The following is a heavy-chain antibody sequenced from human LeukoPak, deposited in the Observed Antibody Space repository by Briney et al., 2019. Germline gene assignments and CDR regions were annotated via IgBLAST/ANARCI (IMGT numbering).Heavy chain of an antibody. D-gene: IGHD4-17*01. J-gene: IGHJ4*02. V-gene: IGHV3-30*18. CDR2: ISYDGSNK. Sequence: GGSLRLSCAASGFTFSSYGMHWVRQAPGKGLEWVAVISYDGSNKYYADSVKGRFTISRDNSKNTLYLQMNSLRAEDTAVYYCAKDNAYLDYVSTEPLLDYWSQGTLVTVSS. CDR1: GFTFSSYG. CDR3: AKDNAYLDYVSTEPLLDY.